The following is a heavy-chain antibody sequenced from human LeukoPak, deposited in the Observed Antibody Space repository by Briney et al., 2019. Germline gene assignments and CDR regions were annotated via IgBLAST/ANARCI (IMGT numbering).Heavy chain of an antibody. J-gene: IGHJ4*02. CDR3: ARDLASFLYFDY. CDR1: GYTFTGYY. CDR2: INPNSGGT. V-gene: IGHV1-2*02. D-gene: IGHD2-2*01. Sequence: ASVKVSCKASGYTFTGYYMHWVRQAPGQGLEWMGWINPNSGGTNYAQKFQGRVTMTRDTTISTAYMELSRLRSDDTAVYYCARDLASFLYFDYWGQGTLVTVSS.